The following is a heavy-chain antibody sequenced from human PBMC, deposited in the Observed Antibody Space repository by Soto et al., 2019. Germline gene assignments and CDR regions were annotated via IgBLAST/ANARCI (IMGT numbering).Heavy chain of an antibody. CDR1: GFSLSTCGVG. Sequence: QITLKESGPTLVKPTQTLTLTCTFSGFSLSTCGVGVGWIRQPPGKALEWLALIYWDDDKRYSPSLKSRHTITKDTSKNQVVLTMTNMDPVDTATYYCAHLTAMDRFDYWGQGTLVTVSS. CDR3: AHLTAMDRFDY. CDR2: IYWDDDK. D-gene: IGHD5-18*01. V-gene: IGHV2-5*02. J-gene: IGHJ4*02.